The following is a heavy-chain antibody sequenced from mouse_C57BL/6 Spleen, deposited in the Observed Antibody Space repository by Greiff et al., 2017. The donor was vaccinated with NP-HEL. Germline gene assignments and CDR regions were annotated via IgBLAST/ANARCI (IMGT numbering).Heavy chain of an antibody. CDR2: IWSGGST. CDR3: ARNWGGRWYFDV. V-gene: IGHV2-2*01. D-gene: IGHD1-1*01. J-gene: IGHJ1*03. CDR1: GFSLTSYG. Sequence: QVQLKESGPGLVQPSQSLSITCTVSGFSLTSYGVHWVRQSPGKGLAWLGVIWSGGSTDYNAAFISRLSISKDNSKSQVFFKMNSLQADDTAIYYCARNWGGRWYFDVWGTGTTVTVSS.